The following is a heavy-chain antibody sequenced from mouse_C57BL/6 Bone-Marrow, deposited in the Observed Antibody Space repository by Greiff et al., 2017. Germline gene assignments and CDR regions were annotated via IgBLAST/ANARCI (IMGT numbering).Heavy chain of an antibody. Sequence: VQLQQSVAELVRPGSSVKLSCTASGFNIKNTYMHWVKQRPEQGLEWIGRIDPANGNTKYAPKFQGKDTITADTSSNTAYLQLSSLTSEDTAIYYCARESYGNYGWFAYWGQGTLVTVAA. V-gene: IGHV14-3*01. CDR2: IDPANGNT. D-gene: IGHD2-10*02. CDR3: ARESYGNYGWFAY. CDR1: GFNIKNTY. J-gene: IGHJ3*01.